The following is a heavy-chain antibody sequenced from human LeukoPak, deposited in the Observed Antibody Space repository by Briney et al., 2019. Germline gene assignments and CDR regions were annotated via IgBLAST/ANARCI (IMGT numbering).Heavy chain of an antibody. CDR1: GYSFSNNG. D-gene: IGHD2-8*01. CDR2: IWNDGSKK. CDR3: ARDSSYCTNGICFDVFDI. Sequence: GRSLRLSCVASGYSFSNNGMHWVRQAPGKGLEWVAVIWNDGSKKYYADSVKGRFTISSDSSKNTLYLQLNSLRVEDTAVYYCARDSSYCTNGICFDVFDIWGQGTMVAVSS. V-gene: IGHV3-33*01. J-gene: IGHJ3*02.